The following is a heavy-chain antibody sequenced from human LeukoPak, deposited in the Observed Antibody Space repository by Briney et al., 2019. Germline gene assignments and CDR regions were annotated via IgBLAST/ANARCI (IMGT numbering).Heavy chain of an antibody. CDR1: AYTFTGYY. Sequence: GASVKVSCKASAYTFTGYYMHWVRQAPGQGLEWMGWINPNSGGTNYAQKFQGTVTMTRDTSISTAYMELSTLRSDDTAVYYCARSSGWSLFDYWGQGTLVTVSS. D-gene: IGHD6-19*01. CDR2: INPNSGGT. V-gene: IGHV1-2*02. J-gene: IGHJ4*02. CDR3: ARSSGWSLFDY.